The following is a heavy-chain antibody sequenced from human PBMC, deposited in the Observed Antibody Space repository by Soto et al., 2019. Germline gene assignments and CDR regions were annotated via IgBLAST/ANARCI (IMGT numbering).Heavy chain of an antibody. D-gene: IGHD6-13*01. Sequence: XGSLSLTCTVCGGCVSSYYWSWVRQPPGKGLEWIGYIYYSGSTNYNPSLKSRVTISVDTSKNQFSLKLSSVTAADTAVYYCARLGSWAGMHVWGQGTTVTAS. CDR1: GGCVSSYY. J-gene: IGHJ6*02. CDR3: ARLGSWAGMHV. CDR2: IYYSGST. V-gene: IGHV4-59*02.